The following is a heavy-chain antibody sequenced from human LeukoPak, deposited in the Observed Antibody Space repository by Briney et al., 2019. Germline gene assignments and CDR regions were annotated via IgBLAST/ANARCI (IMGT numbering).Heavy chain of an antibody. Sequence: GGSLRLSCAASGFTFSSYAMSWVRQAPGKGLEWVSAVSGSAGSTYYADSVKGRFTISRDNSKNTLDLQMNSLRAEDTAVYYCAKDDAWLRYQYWGQGTLVTVSS. CDR1: GFTFSSYA. V-gene: IGHV3-23*01. CDR2: VSGSAGST. J-gene: IGHJ4*02. D-gene: IGHD3-9*01. CDR3: AKDDAWLRYQY.